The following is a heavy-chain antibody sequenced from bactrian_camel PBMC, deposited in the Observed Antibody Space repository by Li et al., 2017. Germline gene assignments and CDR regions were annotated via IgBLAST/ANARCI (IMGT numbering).Heavy chain of an antibody. J-gene: IGHJ4*01. CDR1: RSTFGDAD. V-gene: IGHV3S55*01. CDR3: AAVNSPPPVSVLCSRGYHSSYSTRIKY. Sequence: HVQLVESGGGSVQAGGSLRLSCTNYRSTFGDADMGWFRRAPGNECELVSTLRTDDSTYYLDSVKGRFTISKDKTKNTVYLQMNSLKPEDTGVYYCAAVNSPPPVSVLCSRGYHSSYSTRIKYWGQGTQVTVS. D-gene: IGHD2*01. CDR2: LRTDDST.